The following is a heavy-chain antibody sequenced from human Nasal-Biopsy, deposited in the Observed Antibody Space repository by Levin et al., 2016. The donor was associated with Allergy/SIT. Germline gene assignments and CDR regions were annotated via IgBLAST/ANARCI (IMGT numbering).Heavy chain of an antibody. CDR1: GFTFSSHG. D-gene: IGHD5-24*01. CDR3: AREMTTIAHDAFDI. V-gene: IGHV3-30*03. CDR2: ISIDGSNK. J-gene: IGHJ3*02. Sequence: GESLKISCAASGFTFSSHGMHWVRQAPGKGLEWVAVISIDGSNKYYVDSVKGRFTISRDNSKNTLSLQMNSLRTEDTAVYYCAREMTTIAHDAFDIWGQGTMVTVSS.